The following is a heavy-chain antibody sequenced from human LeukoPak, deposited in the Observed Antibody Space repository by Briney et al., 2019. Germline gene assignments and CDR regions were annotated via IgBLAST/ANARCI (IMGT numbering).Heavy chain of an antibody. J-gene: IGHJ4*02. CDR2: ISSSSSYI. CDR1: GFTFSSYS. Sequence: GRSLRLSCAASGFTFSSYSMNWVRQAPGKGLEWVSSISSSSSYIYYADSVKGRFTISRDNAKNSLYLQMNSLRAEDTAVYYCARDWEYYYDSSGYASFDYWGQGTLVTVSS. CDR3: ARDWEYYYDSSGYASFDY. V-gene: IGHV3-21*01. D-gene: IGHD3-22*01.